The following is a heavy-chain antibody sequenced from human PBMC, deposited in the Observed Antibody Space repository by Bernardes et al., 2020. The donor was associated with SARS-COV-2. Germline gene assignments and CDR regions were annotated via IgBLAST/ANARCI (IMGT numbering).Heavy chain of an antibody. V-gene: IGHV3-15*01. Sequence: GGSLRLSCAASGLTFSDVWLSWVRQAPGTGLAWVGRLKSKIDGGAANYVAPVRGRFSISRDDSKNTFYLQMNSLKTEDTGVYYCTTDWPAFDYWGQGALVTVSS. CDR1: GLTFSDVW. CDR2: LKSKIDGGAA. J-gene: IGHJ4*02. CDR3: TTDWPAFDY.